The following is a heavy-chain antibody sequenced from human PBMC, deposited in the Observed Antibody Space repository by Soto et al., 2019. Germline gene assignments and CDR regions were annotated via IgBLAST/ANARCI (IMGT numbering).Heavy chain of an antibody. V-gene: IGHV4-59*01. Sequence: PSETLSLTCTVSGGSISSYYWSWIRQPPGKGLEWIGYIYYSGSTNYNPSLKSRVTISVDTSKNQFSLKLSSVTAADTAVYYCARGSADDYSNANWFDPWGQGTLVTVSS. CDR1: GGSISSYY. J-gene: IGHJ5*02. CDR3: ARGSADDYSNANWFDP. CDR2: IYYSGST. D-gene: IGHD4-4*01.